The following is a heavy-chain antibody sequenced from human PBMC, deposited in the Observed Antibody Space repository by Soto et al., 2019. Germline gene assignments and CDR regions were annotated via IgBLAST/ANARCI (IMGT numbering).Heavy chain of an antibody. CDR2: IKQDGSEK. D-gene: IGHD6-13*01. CDR3: ARVTSAAAGQPPDYYYYCYMDV. J-gene: IGHJ6*03. V-gene: IGHV3-7*01. CDR1: GFTFSSYW. Sequence: EVQLVESGGGLVQPGGSLRLSCAASGFTFSSYWMSWVRQAPGKGLEWVANIKQDGSEKYYVDSVKGRFTISRDNAKNALYQQMNSLRAEDTAVYYCARVTSAAAGQPPDYYYYCYMDVWGKGTTVTVSS.